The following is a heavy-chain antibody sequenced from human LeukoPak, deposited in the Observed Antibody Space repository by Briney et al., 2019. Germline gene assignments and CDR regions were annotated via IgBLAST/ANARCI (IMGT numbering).Heavy chain of an antibody. D-gene: IGHD3-10*01. CDR3: ARDRVSYFDY. CDR1: GFTFSSYA. CDR2: ISYDGSNK. J-gene: IGHJ4*02. Sequence: PGRSLRVSCAASGFTFSSYAMHWVRQAPGKGLEWVAVISYDGSNKYYADSVKGRFTISRDNSKNTLYLQMNSLRAEDTAVYYCARDRVSYFDYWGQGTLVTVSS. V-gene: IGHV3-30-3*01.